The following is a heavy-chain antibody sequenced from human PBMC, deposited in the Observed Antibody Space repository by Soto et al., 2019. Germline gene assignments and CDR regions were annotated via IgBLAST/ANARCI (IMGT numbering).Heavy chain of an antibody. V-gene: IGHV1-69*13. CDR1: GGTFSSYA. CDR2: IIPIFGTA. Sequence: ASVKVSCKASGGTFSSYAISWVRQAPGQGLEWMGGIIPIFGTANYAQKFQGRVTITADESTSTAYMELSSLRSEDTAVYYCARDLKLGSGWYFDYWGQGTLVTVSS. D-gene: IGHD6-19*01. CDR3: ARDLKLGSGWYFDY. J-gene: IGHJ4*02.